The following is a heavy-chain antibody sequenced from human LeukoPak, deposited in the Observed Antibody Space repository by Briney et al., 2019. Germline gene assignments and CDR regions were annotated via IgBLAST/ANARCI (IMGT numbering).Heavy chain of an antibody. CDR3: ARGGGNSWVWYFDL. CDR1: GYTFTGYY. J-gene: IGHJ2*01. V-gene: IGHV1-2*02. D-gene: IGHD4-23*01. Sequence: ASVKVSCKASGYTFTGYYMHWVRQAPGQGLEWMGWINPNSGGTNYAQKFQGRVTMTRDTSISTAYMELSRLRSDDPAVYYCARGGGNSWVWYFDLWGRGTLVTVSS. CDR2: INPNSGGT.